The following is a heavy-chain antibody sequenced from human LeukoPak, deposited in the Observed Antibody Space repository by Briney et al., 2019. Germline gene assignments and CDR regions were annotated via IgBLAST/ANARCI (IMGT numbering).Heavy chain of an antibody. CDR1: GGSISSGSYY. V-gene: IGHV4-61*02. Sequence: SETLSLTCTVSGGSISSGSYYWSWIRQPAGKGLEWIGRIYTSGSTNYNPSLKSRVTISVDTSKNQFSLKLSSVTAADTAVSYCACFGTEDWFDPWGQGILVTVSS. CDR3: ACFGTEDWFDP. D-gene: IGHD3/OR15-3a*01. J-gene: IGHJ5*02. CDR2: IYTSGST.